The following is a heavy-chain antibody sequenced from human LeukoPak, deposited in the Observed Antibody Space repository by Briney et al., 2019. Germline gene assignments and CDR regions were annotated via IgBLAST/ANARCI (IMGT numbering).Heavy chain of an antibody. CDR3: ARDYGSGSYSANSYYYGMDV. CDR1: GFTFSSYS. CDR2: ISSSSYI. J-gene: IGHJ6*02. D-gene: IGHD3-10*01. V-gene: IGHV3-21*01. Sequence: GGSLRLSCAASGFTFSSYSMNWVRQAPGKGLEWVSSISSSSYIYYADSVKGRFTISRDNAKNSLYLQMNSLRAEDTAVYYCARDYGSGSYSANSYYYGMDVWGQGTTVTVSS.